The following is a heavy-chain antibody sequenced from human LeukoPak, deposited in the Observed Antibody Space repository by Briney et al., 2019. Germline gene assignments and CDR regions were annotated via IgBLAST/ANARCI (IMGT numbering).Heavy chain of an antibody. J-gene: IGHJ4*02. V-gene: IGHV3-48*04. Sequence: GGSLRLSCAASGFTLTSDSMNWVRQAPGKGLEWISYISSGATTTYYADSVKGRFTISRDNAGNSLYLQINSLRVDDTAVYYCAKGTVGAKCWGQGTLVIVSS. CDR1: GFTLTSDS. CDR2: ISSGATTT. D-gene: IGHD1-26*01. CDR3: AKGTVGAKC.